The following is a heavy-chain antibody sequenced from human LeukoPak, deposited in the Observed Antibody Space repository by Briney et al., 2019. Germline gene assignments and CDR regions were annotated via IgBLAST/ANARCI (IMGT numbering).Heavy chain of an antibody. J-gene: IGHJ6*02. CDR2: ISGSGGST. CDR3: AKDLSYCGGDCYSDYYYGMDV. CDR1: GFNFTTYA. V-gene: IGHV3-23*01. Sequence: GGSLRLSCAASGFNFTTYAMSWVRQAPGKGLEWVSAISGSGGSTYYADSVKGRFTISRDNAKNSLYLQMNSLRAEDTALYYCAKDLSYCGGDCYSDYYYGMDVWGQGTTVTVSS. D-gene: IGHD2-21*02.